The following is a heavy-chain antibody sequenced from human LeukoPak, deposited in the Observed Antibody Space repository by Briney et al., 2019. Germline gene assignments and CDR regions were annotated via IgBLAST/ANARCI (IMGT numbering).Heavy chain of an antibody. Sequence: GESLKISCKGSGYSFTSYWIGWVRQMPGKGLEWMGIIYPGDSDTRYSPSFQGQVTISADKSISTAYLQWSSLKASDTAMYYCARLGYCGGDCFGQADYWGQGTLVTVSS. J-gene: IGHJ4*02. V-gene: IGHV5-51*01. CDR3: ARLGYCGGDCFGQADY. CDR2: IYPGDSDT. CDR1: GYSFTSYW. D-gene: IGHD2-21*02.